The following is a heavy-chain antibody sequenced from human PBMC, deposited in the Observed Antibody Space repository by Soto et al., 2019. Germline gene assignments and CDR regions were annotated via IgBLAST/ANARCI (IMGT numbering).Heavy chain of an antibody. J-gene: IGHJ4*02. CDR2: IIPILGIA. Sequence: QVQLVQSGAEVKKPGSSVKVSCKASGGTFSSYTISWVRQAPGQGLGWMGRIIPILGIANYAQKFQGRVTITADKSTSTAYMELSSLRSEDTAVYYCARDRGDGGNSYWGQGTLVTVSS. CDR1: GGTFSSYT. V-gene: IGHV1-69*08. CDR3: ARDRGDGGNSY. D-gene: IGHD2-21*02.